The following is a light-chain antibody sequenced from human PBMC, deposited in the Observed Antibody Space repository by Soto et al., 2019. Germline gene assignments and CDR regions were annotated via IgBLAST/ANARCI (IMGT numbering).Light chain of an antibody. V-gene: IGKV3-15*01. Sequence: EMVITHSPASLSVSPGERATLSCRASQSVSSDLAWYQQKPGQAPRLLIYDASTRATGISARFSGSGSGTEFTLTISSLQPDDFATYYCQQYNSYWTFGQGTMVDIK. J-gene: IGKJ1*01. CDR2: DAS. CDR1: QSVSSD. CDR3: QQYNSYWT.